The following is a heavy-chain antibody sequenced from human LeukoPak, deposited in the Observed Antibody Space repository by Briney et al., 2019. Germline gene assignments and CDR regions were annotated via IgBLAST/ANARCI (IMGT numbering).Heavy chain of an antibody. J-gene: IGHJ4*02. CDR3: ARAGAVALVHRSSRSGSYYFDY. V-gene: IGHV1-18*01. CDR1: GGTFSSYA. Sequence: ASVKVSCKASGGTFSSYAISWVRQAPGQGLEWMGWISAYNGNTNYAQKLQGRVTMTTDTSTSTAYMELRSLRSDDTAVYYCARAGAVALVHRSSRSGSYYFDYWGQGTLVTVSS. CDR2: ISAYNGNT. D-gene: IGHD6-19*01.